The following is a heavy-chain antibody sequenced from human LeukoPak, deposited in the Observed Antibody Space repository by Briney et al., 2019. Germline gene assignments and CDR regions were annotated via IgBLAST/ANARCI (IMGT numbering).Heavy chain of an antibody. CDR2: VNHSGST. CDR3: ARGSSSVPVLRYFDWLRGGSYFDY. J-gene: IGHJ4*02. D-gene: IGHD3-9*01. CDR1: GGSSSGYY. V-gene: IGHV4-34*01. Sequence: SETLSLTCAVYGGSSSGYYWSWIRQPPGKGLEWIGEVNHSGSTNYNPSLKSRVTISVDTSKNQFSLKLSSVTAADTAVYYCARGSSSVPVLRYFDWLRGGSYFDYWGQGTLVTVSS.